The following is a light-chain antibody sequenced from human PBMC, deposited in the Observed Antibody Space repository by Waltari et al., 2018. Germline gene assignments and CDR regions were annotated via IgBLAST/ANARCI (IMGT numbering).Light chain of an antibody. CDR3: STWDYTLSGLV. Sequence: QSALTQEASVSGTVGQKVTLSCSGNNNNIGTYTVGWYQQISHGVPKPLMFGKSLPSGIPDHVSASKAGTTASLTISGLQPEDEAHYYCSTWDYTLSGLVFGGGTKLTVL. J-gene: IGLJ2*01. CDR1: NNNIGTYT. CDR2: GKS. V-gene: IGLV1-44*01.